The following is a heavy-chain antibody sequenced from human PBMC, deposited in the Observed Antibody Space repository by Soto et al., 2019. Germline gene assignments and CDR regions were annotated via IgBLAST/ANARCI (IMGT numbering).Heavy chain of an antibody. D-gene: IGHD1-7*01. CDR2: IYRTGST. Sequence: QVQLQESGPGLVKPSGTLSLTCAVSGGSFTSNNWWTWVRQPPGQGLEWIGEIYRTGSTNYKPSRKSRVTISLDTPENQFSLKVTSLNAADTAVYYCASRDPGTSVDYWGQGTLVTVAS. J-gene: IGHJ4*02. CDR1: GGSFTSNNW. CDR3: ASRDPGTSVDY. V-gene: IGHV4-4*02.